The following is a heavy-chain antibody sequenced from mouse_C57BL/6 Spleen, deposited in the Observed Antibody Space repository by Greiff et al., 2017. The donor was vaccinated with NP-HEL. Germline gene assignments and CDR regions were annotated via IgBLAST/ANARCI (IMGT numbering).Heavy chain of an antibody. CDR2: IHPNSGST. J-gene: IGHJ2*01. D-gene: IGHD1-1*01. Sequence: QVQLKESGAELVKPGASVKLSCKASGYTFTSYWMHWVKQRPGQGLEWIGMIHPNSGSTNYNEKFKSKATLTVDKSSSTAYMQLSSLTSEDSAVYYCASTVVPFDYWGQGTTLTVSS. V-gene: IGHV1-64*01. CDR1: GYTFTSYW. CDR3: ASTVVPFDY.